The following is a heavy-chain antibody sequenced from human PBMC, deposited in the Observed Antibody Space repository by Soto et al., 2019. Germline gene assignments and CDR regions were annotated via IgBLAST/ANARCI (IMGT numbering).Heavy chain of an antibody. CDR1: GFTFSSYG. Sequence: GGSLRLSCATSGFTFSSYGMHWVRQAPGKGLEWVAVIWYDGSNKYYADSVKGRFTISRDNSKNTLYLQMNSLKAEDTAVYNCARDHLSGWYSLSPFYWGQGTLVTVSS. V-gene: IGHV3-33*01. CDR2: IWYDGSNK. CDR3: ARDHLSGWYSLSPFY. J-gene: IGHJ4*02. D-gene: IGHD6-19*01.